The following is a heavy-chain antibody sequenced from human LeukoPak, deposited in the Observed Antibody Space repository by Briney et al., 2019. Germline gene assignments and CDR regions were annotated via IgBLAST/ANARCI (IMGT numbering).Heavy chain of an antibody. Sequence: SETLSLTCTVSGDSISPYYWSWIRHPPGKGLEWFGYIYYSGDTNYNPSLKSRVTMSVDTSKNQFSLKLSSVTAADTAVYYCARNDIVVVPAHIWAFDIWGQGTMVTVSS. J-gene: IGHJ3*02. CDR2: IYYSGDT. D-gene: IGHD2-2*01. CDR1: GDSISPYY. CDR3: ARNDIVVVPAHIWAFDI. V-gene: IGHV4-59*01.